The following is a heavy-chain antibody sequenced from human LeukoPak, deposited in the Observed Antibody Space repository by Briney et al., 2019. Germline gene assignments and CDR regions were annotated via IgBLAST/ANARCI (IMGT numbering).Heavy chain of an antibody. V-gene: IGHV3-30*03. D-gene: IGHD6-19*01. CDR1: GFTFSSYG. CDR2: ISYDGSNK. J-gene: IGHJ5*02. CDR3: ARAVAGTHWFDP. Sequence: GGSLRLSCAASGFTFSSYGMHWVRLAPGKGLEWVAVISYDGSNKYYADSVKGRFTMSRESAKNSLYLQMNSLRAGDTAVYYCARAVAGTHWFDPWGQGTLVTVSS.